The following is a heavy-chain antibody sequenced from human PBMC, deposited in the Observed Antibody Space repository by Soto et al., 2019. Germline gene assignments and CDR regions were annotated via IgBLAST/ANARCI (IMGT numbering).Heavy chain of an antibody. V-gene: IGHV3-30*18. CDR3: AKATTVAGTFVGDRSLVDV. CDR2: MSYDGKNV. CDR1: GFTFSSYG. J-gene: IGHJ6*02. D-gene: IGHD6-19*01. Sequence: GGSLRLSCAASGFTFSSYGMHWVRQAPGKGLEWVAFMSYDGKNVNYVDSMKGRFTISRDNSKNTLYLQMNSLRVEDTAVFYCAKATTVAGTFVGDRSLVDVWGQGTTVTVSS.